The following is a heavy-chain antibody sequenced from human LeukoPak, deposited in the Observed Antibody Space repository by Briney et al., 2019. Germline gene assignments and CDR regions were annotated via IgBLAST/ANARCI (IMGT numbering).Heavy chain of an antibody. V-gene: IGHV3-30*18. CDR1: GFTFSSYA. CDR3: AKNSGSYGLYYFDY. CDR2: ISYDGSNK. J-gene: IGHJ4*02. Sequence: GGSLRLSCAASGFTFSSYAMHWVRQAPGKGLEWVAVISYDGSNKYYADSVKGRFTISRDNSKNTLYLQMNSLRAEDTAVYYCAKNSGSYGLYYFDYWGQGTLVTVSS. D-gene: IGHD1-26*01.